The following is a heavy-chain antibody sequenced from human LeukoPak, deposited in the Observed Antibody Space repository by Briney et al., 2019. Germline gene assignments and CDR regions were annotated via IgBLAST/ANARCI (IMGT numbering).Heavy chain of an antibody. D-gene: IGHD1-26*01. V-gene: IGHV3-23*01. CDR1: GFTFSSYG. Sequence: PGGSLRLSCAASGFTFSSYGMSWVRQAPGKGLEWVSAISGSGGSTYYADSVKGRFTISRDNSKNTLYLQMNSLRAEDTAVYYCARIVGPTQTIDYWGQGTLVTVSS. CDR2: ISGSGGST. CDR3: ARIVGPTQTIDY. J-gene: IGHJ4*02.